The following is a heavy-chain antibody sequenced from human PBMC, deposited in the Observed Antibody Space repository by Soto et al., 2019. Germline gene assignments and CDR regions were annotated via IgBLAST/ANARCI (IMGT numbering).Heavy chain of an antibody. Sequence: PGGSLRLSCAASGFTVSSNYMSWVRQAPGKGLEWVSVIYSGGSTYYADSVKGRFTISRDNSKNTLYLQMNSLRAEDTAVYYCARIRGYISSWYGRGDAFAICGQGTLVPVSS. CDR2: IYSGGST. CDR1: GFTVSSNY. D-gene: IGHD6-13*01. J-gene: IGHJ3*02. CDR3: ARIRGYISSWYGRGDAFAI. V-gene: IGHV3-66*01.